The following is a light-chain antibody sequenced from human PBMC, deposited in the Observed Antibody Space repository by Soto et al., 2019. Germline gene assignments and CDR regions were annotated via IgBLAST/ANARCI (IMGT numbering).Light chain of an antibody. CDR2: HTS. J-gene: IGKJ4*01. CDR3: QRYDNWPLI. V-gene: IGKV3-15*01. Sequence: EIVMTQSPANLSVSPGESVSLSCRASQTISDNLAWYQQKPGLPPRLLIYHTSTRASGVPARFSGSGSGTDFSLTISSLQSEDVAVYYFQRYDNWPLIFGGGTKVDIE. CDR1: QTISDN.